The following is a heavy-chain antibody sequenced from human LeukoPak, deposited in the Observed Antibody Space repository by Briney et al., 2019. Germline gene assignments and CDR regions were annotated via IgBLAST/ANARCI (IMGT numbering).Heavy chain of an antibody. CDR3: ATPKVYYYGSGVEYYFDY. V-gene: IGHV1-18*01. Sequence: ASVKVSCKASGYTFNSYGISWVRQAPGQGLEWMGWVSGYNGNTKYAQKLQGRVTMTTDTSTDTAYMELSSLRSEDTAVYYCATPKVYYYGSGVEYYFDYWGQGTLVTVSS. CDR1: GYTFNSYG. D-gene: IGHD3-10*01. J-gene: IGHJ4*02. CDR2: VSGYNGNT.